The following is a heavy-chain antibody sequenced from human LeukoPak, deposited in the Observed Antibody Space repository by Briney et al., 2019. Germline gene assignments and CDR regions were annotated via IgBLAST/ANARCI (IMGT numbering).Heavy chain of an antibody. V-gene: IGHV3-7*01. J-gene: IGHJ4*02. CDR3: ARESGPDFWSGYRYYFDY. CDR1: GFTFSSYW. Sequence: PGGSLRLSCAASGFTFSSYWMSWVRQAPGKGLEWVANIKQDGSEKYYVDSVKGRFTISRDNSKNTLYLQMNSLRAEDTAVYYCARESGPDFWSGYRYYFDYWGQGTLVTVSS. D-gene: IGHD3-3*01. CDR2: IKQDGSEK.